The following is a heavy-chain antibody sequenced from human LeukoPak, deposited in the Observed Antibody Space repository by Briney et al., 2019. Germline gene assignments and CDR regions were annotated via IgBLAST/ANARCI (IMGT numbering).Heavy chain of an antibody. CDR3: ARDGDSGSYIDY. CDR2: IYTSGST. J-gene: IGHJ4*02. Sequence: SETLSLTCTVSGGSISSYYWSWIRQPAGKGLEWIGRIYTSGSTNYNPSLKSRVTISVDTSKNQFSLKLSPVTAADTAVYYCARDGDSGSYIDYWGQGTLVTVSS. V-gene: IGHV4-4*07. D-gene: IGHD1-26*01. CDR1: GGSISSYY.